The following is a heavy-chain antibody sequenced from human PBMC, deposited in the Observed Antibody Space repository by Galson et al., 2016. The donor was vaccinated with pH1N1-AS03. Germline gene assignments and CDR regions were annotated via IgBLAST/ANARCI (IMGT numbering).Heavy chain of an antibody. Sequence: SLRLSCAVSGFTFGSHWMSWVRQAPGKGLEWVANINKDGNEKYYVDSVKGRFAISRDNAKNSLYLQMNSLRAEDTAVYYCARDRTVVAASMNYYYGMDVWGQGTTVTVSS. CDR3: ARDRTVVAASMNYYYGMDV. D-gene: IGHD2-2*01. J-gene: IGHJ6*02. V-gene: IGHV3-7*03. CDR2: INKDGNEK. CDR1: GFTFGSHW.